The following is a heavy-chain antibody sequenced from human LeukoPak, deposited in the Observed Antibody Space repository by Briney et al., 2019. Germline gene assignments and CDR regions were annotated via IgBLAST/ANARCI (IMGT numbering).Heavy chain of an antibody. Sequence: ASVKVSCKASGYTFTSYGISWVRQAPGQGLEWMGWISAYNGNTNYAQKLQGRVTMTTDTSTSTAYMELRSLRSDDTAVYYCAGEYCSGAACYKSFDYWGQGTLVTVSS. V-gene: IGHV1-18*01. CDR1: GYTFTSYG. J-gene: IGHJ4*02. CDR3: AGEYCSGAACYKSFDY. CDR2: ISAYNGNT. D-gene: IGHD2-15*01.